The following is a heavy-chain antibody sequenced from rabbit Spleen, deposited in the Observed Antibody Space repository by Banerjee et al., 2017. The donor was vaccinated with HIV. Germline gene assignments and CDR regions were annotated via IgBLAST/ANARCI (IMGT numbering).Heavy chain of an antibody. CDR3: ARNSDYLWNAPFDS. J-gene: IGHJ4*01. CDR1: GFSLNNKYV. V-gene: IGHV1S45*01. Sequence: QEQLVESGGDLVKPEGSLTLTCTASGFSLNNKYVMSWVRQAPGKGPEWIASIANGNGGTFYASWAKGRFTISKTSSTTMTLEMTSLTAADTATYFCARNSDYLWNAPFDSWGPGTLVTVS. CDR2: IANGNGGT. D-gene: IGHD2-1*01.